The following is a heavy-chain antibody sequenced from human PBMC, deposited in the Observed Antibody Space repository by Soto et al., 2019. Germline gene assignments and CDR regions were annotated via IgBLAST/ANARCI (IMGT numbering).Heavy chain of an antibody. Sequence: ASVKVSCKASGYTFTSYSMNWVRQAPGQGLEWMGWINTNTGNPTYAQGFTGRFVFSLDTSVSTAYLQICSLKAEDTAVYYCARLAWFGEYDHDYWGQGTLVTVSS. CDR1: GYTFTSYS. V-gene: IGHV7-4-1*01. J-gene: IGHJ4*02. D-gene: IGHD3-10*01. CDR3: ARLAWFGEYDHDY. CDR2: INTNTGNP.